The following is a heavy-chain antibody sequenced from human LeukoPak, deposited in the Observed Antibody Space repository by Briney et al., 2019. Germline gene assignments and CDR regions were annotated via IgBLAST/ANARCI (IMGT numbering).Heavy chain of an antibody. J-gene: IGHJ4*02. D-gene: IGHD3-10*01. V-gene: IGHV3-30-3*01. CDR1: GFTFSSYA. CDR3: ARDGPLFGSLDY. Sequence: GGSLRLSCAASGFTFSSYAMHWVRQAPGKGLEWVAVISYDGSNKYYADSVKGRFTISRNNSKNTLYLQMNSLRAEDTAVYYCARDGPLFGSLDYWGQGTLVTVSS. CDR2: ISYDGSNK.